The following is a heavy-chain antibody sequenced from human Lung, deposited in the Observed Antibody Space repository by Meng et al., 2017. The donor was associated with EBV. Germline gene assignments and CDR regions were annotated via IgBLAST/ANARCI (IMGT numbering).Heavy chain of an antibody. CDR1: GDSVSSNTAA. CDR3: ARGATSVFDL. V-gene: IGHV6-1*01. J-gene: IGHJ2*01. Sequence: VRLQQSGPGLVKPSQTLPLTCAISGDSVSSNTAAWSWIRQSPSRGLEWLGRTYYRSKWYTDYAVSVKSRIAINPDTSKNQFSLQLTSVTPEDTAVYYCARGATSVFDLWGRGTLVTVSS. CDR2: TYYRSKWYT.